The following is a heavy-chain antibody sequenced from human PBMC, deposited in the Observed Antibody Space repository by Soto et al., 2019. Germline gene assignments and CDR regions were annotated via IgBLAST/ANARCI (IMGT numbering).Heavy chain of an antibody. Sequence: GGSLRLSCTASGFTFGDYAMSWVRQAPGKGLEWVGSIRSKAYGGTTEYAASVKGRFTISRDDSKSIAYLQMNSLKTEDTAVYYCTPTAPVSWGQGTLVTVSS. CDR2: IRSKAYGGTT. CDR1: GFTFGDYA. J-gene: IGHJ5*02. CDR3: TPTAPVS. D-gene: IGHD2-8*01. V-gene: IGHV3-49*04.